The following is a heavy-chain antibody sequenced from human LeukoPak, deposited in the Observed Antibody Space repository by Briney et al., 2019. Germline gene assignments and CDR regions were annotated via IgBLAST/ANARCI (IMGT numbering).Heavy chain of an antibody. CDR3: ARDNNDFWSGYSGWLDP. D-gene: IGHD3-3*01. CDR1: GFTFGSCW. V-gene: IGHV3-7*03. Sequence: GGSLRLSCAASGFTFGSCWMNWVRQTPGKGLEWVANVNQDGSQKYYVDSVKGRFTISRDNAKNSLYLQMSSLRAADTAVYHCARDNNDFWSGYSGWLDPWGQGTLVTVSS. J-gene: IGHJ5*02. CDR2: VNQDGSQK.